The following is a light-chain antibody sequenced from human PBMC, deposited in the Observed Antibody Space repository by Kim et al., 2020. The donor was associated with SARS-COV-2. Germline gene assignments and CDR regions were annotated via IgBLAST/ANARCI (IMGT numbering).Light chain of an antibody. CDR1: QSVSDW. CDR3: QQSNSYST. V-gene: IGKV1-5*03. J-gene: IGKJ4*01. CDR2: KAS. Sequence: SASVRDRVTITCRASQSVSDWLAWYQQKPGKAPKLLIYKASTLESGVPSRFSGSGYGTDFTLSISSLQPDDFATYYCQQSNSYSTFGGGTKVDIK.